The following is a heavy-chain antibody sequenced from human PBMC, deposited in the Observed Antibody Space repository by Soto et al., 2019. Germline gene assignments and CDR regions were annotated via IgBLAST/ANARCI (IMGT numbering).Heavy chain of an antibody. CDR1: GDSISSYY. CDR2: IYYSGST. J-gene: IGHJ4*02. V-gene: IGHV4-59*01. CDR3: ASTRGYSGYGIDY. D-gene: IGHD5-12*01. Sequence: SETLSLTCTVSGDSISSYYWSWIRQPPGKGLEWIGYIYYSGSTNYNPSLKSRVTISVDTSKNQFSLKLSSVTAADTAVYYCASTRGYSGYGIDYWGQGTLVTVSS.